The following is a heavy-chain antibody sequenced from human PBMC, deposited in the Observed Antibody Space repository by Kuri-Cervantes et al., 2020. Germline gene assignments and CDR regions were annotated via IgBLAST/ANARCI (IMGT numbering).Heavy chain of an antibody. CDR1: GGSISSYY. CDR3: ARYMVRGVISFDY. CDR2: IYYSGST. J-gene: IGHJ4*02. V-gene: IGHV4-59*08. D-gene: IGHD3-10*01. Sequence: ESLKISCTVSGGSISSYYWSWIRQPPGKGLEWIGYIYYSGSTNYNPSLKSRVTISVDTSKNQFSLKLSSVTAADTAVYYCARYMVRGVISFDYWGQGTLVTVSS.